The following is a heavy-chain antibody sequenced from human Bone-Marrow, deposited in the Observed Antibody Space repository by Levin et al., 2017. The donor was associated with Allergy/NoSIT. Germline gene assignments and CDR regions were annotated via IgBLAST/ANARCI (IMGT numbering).Heavy chain of an antibody. D-gene: IGHD6-13*01. V-gene: IGHV3-53*01. J-gene: IGHJ5*02. CDR2: IYSGGST. CDR1: GFTVSSNY. CDR3: ARDPGIAAAGT. Sequence: GESLKISCAASGFTVSSNYMSWVRQAPGKGLEWVSVIYSGGSTYYADSVKGRFTISRDNSKNTLYLQMNSLRAEDTAVYYCARDPGIAAAGTWGQGTLVTVSS.